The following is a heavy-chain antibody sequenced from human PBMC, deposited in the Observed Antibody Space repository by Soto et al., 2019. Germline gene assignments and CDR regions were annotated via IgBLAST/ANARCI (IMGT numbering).Heavy chain of an antibody. Sequence: SQTLSLTCAISGDSVSSNSAAWNWIRQSPSRGLEWLGRTYYRSKWYNDYAVSVKSRITINPDTSKNQLSLQLNSVTPEDTAVYYCARDRIQLWSGYYYGMDVWGQGTTVTVSS. J-gene: IGHJ6*02. CDR2: TYYRSKWYN. CDR1: GDSVSSNSAA. CDR3: ARDRIQLWSGYYYGMDV. V-gene: IGHV6-1*01. D-gene: IGHD5-18*01.